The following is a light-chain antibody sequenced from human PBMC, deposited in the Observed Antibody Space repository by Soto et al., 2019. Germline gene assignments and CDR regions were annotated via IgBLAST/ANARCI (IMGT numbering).Light chain of an antibody. CDR3: AAWDDSLTAVV. Sequence: QSVLTQPPSASGTPGQRVTISCSGSSSNIGTNAVHWYQQYPKTAPKLLIYGDNQRPSGVPDRFSGSKSGTSASLAINGLQSEDEADYYCAAWDDSLTAVVFGGGTKLTVL. V-gene: IGLV1-44*01. CDR2: GDN. J-gene: IGLJ2*01. CDR1: SSNIGTNA.